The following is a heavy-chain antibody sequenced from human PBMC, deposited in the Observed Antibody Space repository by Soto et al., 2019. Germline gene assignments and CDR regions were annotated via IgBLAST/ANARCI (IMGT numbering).Heavy chain of an antibody. J-gene: IGHJ4*02. D-gene: IGHD2-8*02. CDR2: IIPICGTG. CDR1: GGTFSSYV. Sequence: QVQLVQSGAEVKKSGSSVKVSCKASGGTFSSYVISWVRQAPGQGLEWMVGIIPICGTGHYAQKFQGRVTITADESTSKAYMELNSLRSEDTALYYCAINTGTVVAYYFDYWGQGTLVTVSS. V-gene: IGHV1-69*01. CDR3: AINTGTVVAYYFDY.